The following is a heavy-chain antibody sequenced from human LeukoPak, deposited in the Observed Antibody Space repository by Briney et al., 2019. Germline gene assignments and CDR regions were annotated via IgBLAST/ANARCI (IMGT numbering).Heavy chain of an antibody. Sequence: GGSLRLSCAASGFTLSSYAMHWVRQAPGKGLEWVAVISYDGSNKYYADSVKGRFTISRDNSKNTLYLQMNSLRAEDTAVYYCARDRTQGIAVAVGYWGQGTLVTVSS. J-gene: IGHJ4*02. CDR2: ISYDGSNK. V-gene: IGHV3-30-3*01. D-gene: IGHD6-19*01. CDR3: ARDRTQGIAVAVGY. CDR1: GFTLSSYA.